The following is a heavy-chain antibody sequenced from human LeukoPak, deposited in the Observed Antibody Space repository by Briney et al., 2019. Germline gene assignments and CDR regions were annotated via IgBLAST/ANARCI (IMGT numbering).Heavy chain of an antibody. D-gene: IGHD5-18*01. CDR3: ARDRYSYGYFAY. CDR1: GGTFSSYA. V-gene: IGHV1-69*05. Sequence: GASVKVSCKASGGTFSSYAISWVRQSAGQGLEWMGRISPIFGTANYAQKFQGRVTITTDESTSTAYLELRRLRSEDTAVYYCARDRYSYGYFAYWRQGNLVTVSS. J-gene: IGHJ4*02. CDR2: ISPIFGTA.